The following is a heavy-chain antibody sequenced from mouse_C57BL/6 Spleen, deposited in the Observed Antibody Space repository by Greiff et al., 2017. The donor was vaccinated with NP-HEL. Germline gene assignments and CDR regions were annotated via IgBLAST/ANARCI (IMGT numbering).Heavy chain of an antibody. Sequence: QVQLKESGAELVRPGTSVKVSCKASGYAFTNYLIEWVKQRPGPGLEWIGVINPGSGGTNYNEKFKGKATLTADKSSSTAYMQLSSLTSEDSAVYFCARSDLQYYFDYWGQGTTLTVSS. CDR3: ARSDLQYYFDY. V-gene: IGHV1-54*01. J-gene: IGHJ2*01. CDR2: INPGSGGT. CDR1: GYAFTNYL.